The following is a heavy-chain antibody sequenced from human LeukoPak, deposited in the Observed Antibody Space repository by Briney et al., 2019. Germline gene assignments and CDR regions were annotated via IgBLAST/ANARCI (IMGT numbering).Heavy chain of an antibody. V-gene: IGHV1-18*01. CDR3: ASSWWELHEARFDY. D-gene: IGHD1-26*01. CDR1: GYTFTSYG. CDR2: ISAYNGNT. J-gene: IGHJ4*02. Sequence: ASVKVSCKASGYTFTSYGISWVRQAPGQGLEWMGWISAYNGNTNYAQKLQGRVTMTTDTSTSTVYMELSSLRSEDTAVYYCASSWWELHEARFDYWGQGTLVTVSS.